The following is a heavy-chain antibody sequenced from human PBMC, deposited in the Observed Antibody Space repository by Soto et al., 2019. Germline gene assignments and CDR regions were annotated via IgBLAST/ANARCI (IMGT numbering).Heavy chain of an antibody. CDR1: GGSFSGYY. J-gene: IGHJ6*03. CDR3: ARFMAAPAGFYYYDYMDV. V-gene: IGHV4-34*01. Sequence: SETLSLTCAVYGGSFSGYYWSWIRQPPGKGLEWIGEINHSGSTNYNPSLKSRVTISVDTSKNQFSLKLSSVTAADTAVYYCARFMAAPAGFYYYDYMDVWGKGTTVTVSS. D-gene: IGHD3-9*01. CDR2: INHSGST.